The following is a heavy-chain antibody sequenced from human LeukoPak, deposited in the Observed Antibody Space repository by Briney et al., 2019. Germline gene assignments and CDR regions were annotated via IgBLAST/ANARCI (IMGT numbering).Heavy chain of an antibody. Sequence: ASVKVSCKASGYTFTSYYMHWVRQAPGQGLEWMGIINPSGGSTSYAQKFQGRVTMTRDTSTSTVYMELSSLRSEDTAVYYCARDNPTSALGHGSGSYPDYWGQGTLVTVSS. J-gene: IGHJ4*02. V-gene: IGHV1-46*01. CDR3: ARDNPTSALGHGSGSYPDY. CDR1: GYTFTSYY. CDR2: INPSGGST. D-gene: IGHD3-10*01.